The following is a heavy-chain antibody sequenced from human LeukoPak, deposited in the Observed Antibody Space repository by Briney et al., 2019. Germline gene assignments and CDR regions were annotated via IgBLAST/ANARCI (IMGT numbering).Heavy chain of an antibody. CDR2: ISSSGSTI. J-gene: IGHJ5*02. CDR1: GFIFSDYY. V-gene: IGHV3-11*04. Sequence: PGGSLRLSCAASGFIFSDYYMSWIRQAPGKGLEGVSYISSSGSTIYYADSVKGRFTISRDNAKNSLYLQMNSLRAEDTAVYYCAREGPPDRFWSGSHWFDPWGQGTLVTVSS. CDR3: AREGPPDRFWSGSHWFDP. D-gene: IGHD3-3*01.